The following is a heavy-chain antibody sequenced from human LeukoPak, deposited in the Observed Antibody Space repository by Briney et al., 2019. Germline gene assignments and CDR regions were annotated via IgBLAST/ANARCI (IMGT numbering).Heavy chain of an antibody. CDR2: ITGSGGNT. CDR3: AKGQELDDGVFDS. D-gene: IGHD1-1*01. Sequence: GGSLRLSCAASGFTFSSYAMSWVRQAPGKGLEWVSGITGSGGNTYHADSVKGRFTISRDNSRNTLYLQMNSLRAEDTAVYYCAKGQELDDGVFDSWGQGTLVTVSS. J-gene: IGHJ4*02. V-gene: IGHV3-23*01. CDR1: GFTFSSYA.